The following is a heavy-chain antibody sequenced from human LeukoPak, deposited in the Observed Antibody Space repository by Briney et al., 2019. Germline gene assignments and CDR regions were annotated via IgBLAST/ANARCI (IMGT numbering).Heavy chain of an antibody. V-gene: IGHV3-43D*03. CDR3: AKDNMVRGITYYFDN. J-gene: IGHJ4*02. Sequence: GGSLRLSCAASGFTFHDNAMQWVREAPGKGVEWVSLIRWDGGSTYYADSVKGRFTISRDNSKNSLYLQMNSLRAEDTALYYCAKDNMVRGITYYFDNWGQGTLVTVSS. CDR2: IRWDGGST. CDR1: GFTFHDNA. D-gene: IGHD3-10*01.